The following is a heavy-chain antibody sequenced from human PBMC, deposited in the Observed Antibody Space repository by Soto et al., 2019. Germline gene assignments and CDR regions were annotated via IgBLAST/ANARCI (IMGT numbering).Heavy chain of an antibody. CDR2: IRQDGSEK. D-gene: IGHD5-18*01. J-gene: IGHJ4*02. CDR1: GFIFKNYW. V-gene: IGHV3-7*03. Sequence: PGESLKISCAASGFIFKNYWMTWVRLTPGRGLEWVANIRQDGSEKYYMESVKGRFTISRDNAVTSVFLQLDSLRVEDTAVYYCARARDTTMVWWYYLDYWGQGSPVTVSS. CDR3: ARARDTTMVWWYYLDY.